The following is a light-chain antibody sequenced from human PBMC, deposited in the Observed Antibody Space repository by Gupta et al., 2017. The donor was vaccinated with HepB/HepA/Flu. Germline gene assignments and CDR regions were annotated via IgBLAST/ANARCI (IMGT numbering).Light chain of an antibody. J-gene: IGKJ1*01. CDR2: WAS. Sequence: DIVMTQSPASLAVSLGERATINCKSSQSVLYSSDNNNYLSWYQQKPGQPPKLLINWASAREYGVPDRFSASGSGTDFTLTISSLQAEDVAVYYCQQDHTIPWTFGQGTKVEIK. V-gene: IGKV4-1*01. CDR3: QQDHTIPWT. CDR1: QSVLYSSDNNNY.